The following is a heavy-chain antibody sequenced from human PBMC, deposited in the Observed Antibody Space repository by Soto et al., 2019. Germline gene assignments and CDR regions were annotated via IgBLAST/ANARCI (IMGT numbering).Heavy chain of an antibody. Sequence: GGSLRLSCAASGFTFSSYAMSWARQAPGKGLEYVSAISSNGGSTYYANSVKGRFTISRDNSKNTLYLQMGSLRAEDMAVYYCARDTISWSYCFDYWGQGTLVTVSS. CDR1: GFTFSSYA. J-gene: IGHJ4*02. CDR3: ARDTISWSYCFDY. V-gene: IGHV3-64*01. D-gene: IGHD1-26*01. CDR2: ISSNGGST.